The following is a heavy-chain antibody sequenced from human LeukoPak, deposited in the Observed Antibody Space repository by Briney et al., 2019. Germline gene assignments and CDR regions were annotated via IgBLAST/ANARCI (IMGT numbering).Heavy chain of an antibody. J-gene: IGHJ4*02. CDR2: IYYSGST. D-gene: IGHD2-8*01. CDR1: GGPISSSSYY. CDR3: AGYCTNGVCPLDDY. V-gene: IGHV4-39*07. Sequence: SETLSLTCTVSGGPISSSSYYWGWIRQPPGKGLEWIGSIYYSGSTYYNPSLKSRVTISVDTSKNQFSLKLSSVTAADTAVYYCAGYCTNGVCPLDDYWGQGTLVTVSS.